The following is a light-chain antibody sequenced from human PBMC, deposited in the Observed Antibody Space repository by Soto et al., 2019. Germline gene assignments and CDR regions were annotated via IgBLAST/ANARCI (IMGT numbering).Light chain of an antibody. V-gene: IGKV3-20*01. CDR2: GAS. CDR3: HQYGSSPRT. J-gene: IGKJ1*01. Sequence: EIVLTQSPGTLSLSPGERATLSCRASQSVSSSYLAWYQQKPGQAPRLLIYGASSRATGIPDRFSGSGSGTDFNLTISRLEPEDFAVYYCHQYGSSPRTLGQGTKVDIK. CDR1: QSVSSSY.